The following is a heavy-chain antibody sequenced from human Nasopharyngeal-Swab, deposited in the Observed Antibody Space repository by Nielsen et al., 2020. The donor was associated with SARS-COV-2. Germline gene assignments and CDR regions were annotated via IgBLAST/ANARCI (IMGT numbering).Heavy chain of an antibody. V-gene: IGHV3-33*08. J-gene: IGHJ2*01. CDR1: GFTFSGYG. CDR3: ARDRLLGPTPSNWYFDL. Sequence: GGSLRPSCATSGFTFSGYGMHWVRQAPGKGLEWVALIWYDGSNKLYADSVKGRFTISRDQSKNSLYLLMNSLTAEDTAVYYCARDRLLGPTPSNWYFDLWGRGTLVTVSS. D-gene: IGHD1-26*01. CDR2: IWYDGSNK.